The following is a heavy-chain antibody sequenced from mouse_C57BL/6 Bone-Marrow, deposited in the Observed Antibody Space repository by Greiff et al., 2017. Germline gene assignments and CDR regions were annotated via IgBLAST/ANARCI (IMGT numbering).Heavy chain of an antibody. CDR3: ARRIGYYYFDY. J-gene: IGHJ2*01. D-gene: IGHD2-3*01. Sequence: EVQLQESGGGLVKPGGSLKLSCAASGFTFSSYTMSWVRQTPEKRLEWVATISGGGGNTYYPDSVKGRFTISRDNAKNTLYLQMSSLRSEDTALYYCARRIGYYYFDYWGQGTTLTVSS. CDR1: GFTFSSYT. V-gene: IGHV5-9*01. CDR2: ISGGGGNT.